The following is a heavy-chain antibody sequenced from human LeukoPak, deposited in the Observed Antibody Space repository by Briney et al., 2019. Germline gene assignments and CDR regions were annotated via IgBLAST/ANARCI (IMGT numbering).Heavy chain of an antibody. Sequence: ASVKVSYKASGGTFSSYAISWVRQAPGQGLEWMGWINPNSGGTNYAQKFQGRVTMTGDTSISTAYMELSRLSCDDTAIYYCAGRPDTAIVPIFDYWGQGTLVTVSS. J-gene: IGHJ4*02. CDR3: AGRPDTAIVPIFDY. V-gene: IGHV1-2*02. D-gene: IGHD5-18*01. CDR2: INPNSGGT. CDR1: GGTFSSYA.